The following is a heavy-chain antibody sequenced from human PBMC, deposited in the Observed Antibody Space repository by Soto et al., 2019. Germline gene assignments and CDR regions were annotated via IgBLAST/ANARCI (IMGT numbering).Heavy chain of an antibody. CDR1: GFTFSSYA. J-gene: IGHJ6*02. CDR3: AKVLAQVVVVPAARYYGMDV. D-gene: IGHD2-2*01. Sequence: GGSLRLSCAASGFTFSSYAMSWVRQAPGKGLEWVSAISGSGGSTYYADSVKGRFTISRDNSKNTLYLQMNSLRAEDTAVYYCAKVLAQVVVVPAARYYGMDVWGQGTTVTVSS. CDR2: ISGSGGST. V-gene: IGHV3-23*01.